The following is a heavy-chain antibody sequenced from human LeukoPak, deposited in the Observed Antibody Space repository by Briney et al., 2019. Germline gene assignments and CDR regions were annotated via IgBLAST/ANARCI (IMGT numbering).Heavy chain of an antibody. J-gene: IGHJ4*02. CDR2: IYYSGST. Sequence: SQTLSLTCTVSDGSISSYYWSWIRQPPGKELEWIGYIYYSGSTKYNPSLKSQVIISVDTSKNQFSLKLSSVTAADTAVYYCARHSLILTGYPFDYWGQGTLVTVSS. D-gene: IGHD3-9*01. V-gene: IGHV4-59*08. CDR1: DGSISSYY. CDR3: ARHSLILTGYPFDY.